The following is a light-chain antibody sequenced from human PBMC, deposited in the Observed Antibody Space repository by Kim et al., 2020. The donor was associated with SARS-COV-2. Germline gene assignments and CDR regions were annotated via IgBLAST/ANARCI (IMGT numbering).Light chain of an antibody. Sequence: ALVQAVKITCQGDNLRSYDATWYQQKPGQAPKVVIYGKDNRPSGVPDRFSGSSSGNTAYLTITGTQAGDEADYYCNSRDSNDYVVFGGGTKVTVL. CDR2: GKD. CDR1: NLRSYD. CDR3: NSRDSNDYVV. V-gene: IGLV3-19*01. J-gene: IGLJ2*01.